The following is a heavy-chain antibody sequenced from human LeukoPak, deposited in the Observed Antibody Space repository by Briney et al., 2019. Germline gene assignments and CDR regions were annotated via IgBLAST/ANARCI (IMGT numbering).Heavy chain of an antibody. CDR1: GFTFSSYA. J-gene: IGHJ4*02. Sequence: GGSLTLSCAGSGFTFSSYAMTWVRQAPGQGLEWVSVISDSGDYTSYADSVRGRFTISRDNSRNTLYLQMISLRPEDTAVYYCAKDTSIGKYCTNGVCSPFDYWGQGTLVTVSS. D-gene: IGHD2-8*01. V-gene: IGHV3-23*01. CDR2: ISDSGDYT. CDR3: AKDTSIGKYCTNGVCSPFDY.